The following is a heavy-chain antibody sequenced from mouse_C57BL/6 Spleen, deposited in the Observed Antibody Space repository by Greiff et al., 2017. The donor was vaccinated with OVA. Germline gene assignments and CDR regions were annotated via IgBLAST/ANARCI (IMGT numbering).Heavy chain of an antibody. Sequence: EVQLQESGPGLVKPSQSLSLTCSVTGYSITSGYYWNWIRQFPGNKLEWMGYISYDGSNNYNPSLKNRISITRDTSKNQFFLKLNSVTTEDTATYYCAREDGYYGWCFDVWGTGTTVTVSS. D-gene: IGHD2-3*01. CDR2: ISYDGSN. J-gene: IGHJ1*03. CDR3: AREDGYYGWCFDV. V-gene: IGHV3-6*01. CDR1: GYSITSGYY.